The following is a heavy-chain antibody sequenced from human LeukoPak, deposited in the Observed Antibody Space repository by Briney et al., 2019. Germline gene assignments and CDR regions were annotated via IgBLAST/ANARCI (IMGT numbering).Heavy chain of an antibody. J-gene: IGHJ4*02. D-gene: IGHD5-24*01. V-gene: IGHV3-7*04. CDR2: IKQDGSKK. CDR3: TRVGYIDEGIDY. Sequence: GGSLRLSCVDSGFSFSNFAIHWVRQAPGKGLEWVANIKQDGSKKSYVDSVKGRFTISRDNAKNSLYLQMNSLRAEDTAIYYCTRVGYIDEGIDYWGQGTLVTVSS. CDR1: GFSFSNFA.